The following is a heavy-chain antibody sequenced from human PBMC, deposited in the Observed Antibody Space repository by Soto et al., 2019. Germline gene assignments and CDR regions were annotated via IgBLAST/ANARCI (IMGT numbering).Heavy chain of an antibody. CDR1: GFTFSSYA. CDR3: AKAETRRGYSGYDVYYYYGMDV. J-gene: IGHJ6*02. CDR2: ISGSGGST. V-gene: IGHV3-23*01. D-gene: IGHD5-12*01. Sequence: GSLRLSCAASGFTFSSYAMSWVRQAPGKGLEWVSAISGSGGSTYYADSVKGRFTISRDNSKNTLYLQMNSLRAEDTAVYYCAKAETRRGYSGYDVYYYYGMDVWGQGTTVTVSS.